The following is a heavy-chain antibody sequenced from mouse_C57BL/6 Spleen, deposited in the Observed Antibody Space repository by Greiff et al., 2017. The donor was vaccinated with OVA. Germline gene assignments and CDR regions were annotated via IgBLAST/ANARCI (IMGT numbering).Heavy chain of an antibody. CDR2: IYPGDGDT. CDR3: ARDWIYDGYLAWFAY. Sequence: QVQLKESGPELVKPGASVKISCKASGYAFSSSWMNWVKQRPGKGLEWIGRIYPGDGDTNYNGKFKGKATLTADKSSSTAYMQLSSLTSEDSAVYFCARDWIYDGYLAWFAYWGQGTLVTVSA. J-gene: IGHJ3*01. CDR1: GYAFSSSW. V-gene: IGHV1-82*01. D-gene: IGHD2-3*01.